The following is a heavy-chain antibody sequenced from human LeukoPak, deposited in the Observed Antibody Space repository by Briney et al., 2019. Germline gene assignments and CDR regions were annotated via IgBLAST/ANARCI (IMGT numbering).Heavy chain of an antibody. CDR1: GGSISSYY. D-gene: IGHD3-3*01. CDR2: IYYSGST. J-gene: IGHJ3*02. CDR3: ARGSDYDFWSGYYALGAFDI. V-gene: IGHV4-59*01. Sequence: PSQTLSLTCTVSGGSISSYYWSWIRQPPGKGLEWIGYIYYSGSTNYNPSLKSRVTISVDTSKNQFSLKLSSVTAADTAVYYCARGSDYDFWSGYYALGAFDIWGQGTMVTVSS.